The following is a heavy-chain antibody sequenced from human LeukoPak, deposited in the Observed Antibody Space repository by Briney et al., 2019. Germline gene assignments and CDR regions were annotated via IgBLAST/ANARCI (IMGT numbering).Heavy chain of an antibody. J-gene: IGHJ4*02. CDR2: TVGIGPDT. CDR1: GFTFTNYA. D-gene: IGHD3-10*01. CDR3: ARVTYGSGTYGAFDY. V-gene: IGHV3-23*01. Sequence: GGSLRLSCAASGFTFTNYAMTWVRQAPGKGLEWVAATVGIGPDTYHADSVKGRFTISRDNSKNTLYLQMNSLRAEDTAVYYCARVTYGSGTYGAFDYWGQGTLVTVSS.